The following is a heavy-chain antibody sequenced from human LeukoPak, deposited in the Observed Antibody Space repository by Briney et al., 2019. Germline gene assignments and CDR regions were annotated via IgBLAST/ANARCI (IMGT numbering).Heavy chain of an antibody. Sequence: SVKVSCKASGYTFMSYGINWVRQAPGQGLEWMGRIIPILSQSNYAQKFQGTVSITADDFTDTAYMELSSLTSDDTAVYYCATGTSYRDSFDVWGQGTMVTVSS. V-gene: IGHV1-69*11. CDR1: GYTFMSYG. D-gene: IGHD3/OR15-3a*01. CDR3: ATGTSYRDSFDV. J-gene: IGHJ3*01. CDR2: IIPILSQS.